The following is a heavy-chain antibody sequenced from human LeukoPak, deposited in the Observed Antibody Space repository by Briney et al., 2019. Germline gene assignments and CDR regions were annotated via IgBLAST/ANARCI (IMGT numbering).Heavy chain of an antibody. V-gene: IGHV4-34*01. Sequence: SETLSLTCAVYGGSFSGYYWSWMRQPAVQGLEWIGEINHSGSTNYNPSLKSRVTISVDTSKNQFSLKLSSVTAADTAVYYCARVVNGDRDYWGQGTLVTVSS. D-gene: IGHD4-17*01. CDR2: INHSGST. J-gene: IGHJ4*02. CDR1: GGSFSGYY. CDR3: ARVVNGDRDY.